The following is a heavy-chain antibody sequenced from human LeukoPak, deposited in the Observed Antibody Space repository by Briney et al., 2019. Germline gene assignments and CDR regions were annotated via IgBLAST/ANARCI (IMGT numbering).Heavy chain of an antibody. CDR2: ISSSGSTI. CDR1: GFTFSSYE. J-gene: IGHJ4*02. CDR3: APTGSYYKGGY. V-gene: IGHV3-48*03. D-gene: IGHD3-10*01. Sequence: PGGSLRLSCAASGFTFSSYEMNWVRQAPGKGLEWVSYISSSGSTIYYADSVKGRFTISRDNAKNSLYLQMNSLRAEDTAVYYCAPTGSYYKGGYWGQGTLVTVSS.